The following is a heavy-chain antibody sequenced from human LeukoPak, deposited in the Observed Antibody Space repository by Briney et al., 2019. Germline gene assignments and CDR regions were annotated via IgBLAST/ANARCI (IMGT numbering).Heavy chain of an antibody. CDR2: IQSSGGT. J-gene: IGHJ4*02. CDR3: ARDRGSGWYDY. CDR1: GGSISSDY. Sequence: SETLSLTCTVSGGSISSDYWNWIRQPARKGLEWIGRIQSSGGTNYNPSLKSRLTMSVDTSKNQFSLKLSSVTTADTAVYYCARDRGSGWYDYWGQGTLVTVSS. V-gene: IGHV4-4*07. D-gene: IGHD6-19*01.